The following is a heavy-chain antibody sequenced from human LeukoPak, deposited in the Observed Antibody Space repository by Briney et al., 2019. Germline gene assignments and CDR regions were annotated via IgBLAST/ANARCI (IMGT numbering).Heavy chain of an antibody. D-gene: IGHD3-10*01. CDR1: GFTFSSYA. J-gene: IGHJ4*02. Sequence: PGGSLRLSCAASGFTFSSYAMSWVRQAPGKGLEWVSAISGSGGSTYYADSVKGRFTISRDNSKNTLYLQMNSLRAEDTAVYYCAKPSYGSGSYYLFDYWGQGTLVTVSS. CDR2: ISGSGGST. CDR3: AKPSYGSGSYYLFDY. V-gene: IGHV3-23*01.